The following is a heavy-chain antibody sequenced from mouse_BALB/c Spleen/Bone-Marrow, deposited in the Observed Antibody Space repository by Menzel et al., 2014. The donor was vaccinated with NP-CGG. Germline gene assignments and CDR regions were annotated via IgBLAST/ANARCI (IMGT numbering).Heavy chain of an antibody. CDR1: GFTFNTNA. Sequence: EVMLVESGGGLVQPKGSLKLSCAASGFTFNTNAMNWVRQAPGKGLEWVARIRSKSNNYATYYADSVKDRFTISRDDSQTMLYLQMNNLKTEDTAMYYCVRDGSSSFAYWGQGTLATVST. J-gene: IGHJ3*01. CDR2: IRSKSNNYAT. V-gene: IGHV10S3*01. CDR3: VRDGSSSFAY. D-gene: IGHD1-1*01.